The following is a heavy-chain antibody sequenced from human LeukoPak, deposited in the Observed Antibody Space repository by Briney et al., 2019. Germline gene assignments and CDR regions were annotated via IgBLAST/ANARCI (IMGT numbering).Heavy chain of an antibody. J-gene: IGHJ4*02. D-gene: IGHD3-16*01. V-gene: IGHV5-51*01. CDR1: EDSFTNYW. CDR2: IYPGDSDT. CDR3: ARPGQLGEYTPYYFDF. Sequence: GESLKISCKGSEDSFTNYWIGWVRQMPGKGLECMGIIYPGDSDTRYSPSFQGQVTISADKSISTAYLQWSSLKASDTAMYYCARPGQLGEYTPYYFDFWGQGTLVTVSS.